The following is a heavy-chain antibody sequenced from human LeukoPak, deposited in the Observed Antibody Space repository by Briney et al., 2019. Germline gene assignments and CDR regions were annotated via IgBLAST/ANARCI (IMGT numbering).Heavy chain of an antibody. CDR2: ISSSGSTI. D-gene: IGHD1-26*01. CDR1: GFTFSSYE. V-gene: IGHV3-48*03. Sequence: GGSLRLSCAASGFTFSSYEMNWVRQAPGKGLEWVSYISSSGSTIYYADSVKGRFTISRDNAKNSLYLQMNSLRAEDAAVYYCARDLGGSYWEGGYWGQGTLVTVSS. J-gene: IGHJ4*02. CDR3: ARDLGGSYWEGGY.